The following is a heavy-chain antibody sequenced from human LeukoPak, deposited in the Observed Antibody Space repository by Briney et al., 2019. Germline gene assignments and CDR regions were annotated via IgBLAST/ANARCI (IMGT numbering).Heavy chain of an antibody. CDR3: ATLALVAGPWYLDY. V-gene: IGHV3-33*08. J-gene: IGHJ4*02. D-gene: IGHD2-8*02. CDR2: IWYDGSNK. CDR1: GFTFRNYA. Sequence: GGSLRLSCSASGFTFRNYARHWVRQAPGKGLEWVAVIWYDGSNKYYADSVKGRFTISRDNSKNTLYLQMHSLRAEDTAVYYCATLALVAGPWYLDYWGQGTLVTVSS.